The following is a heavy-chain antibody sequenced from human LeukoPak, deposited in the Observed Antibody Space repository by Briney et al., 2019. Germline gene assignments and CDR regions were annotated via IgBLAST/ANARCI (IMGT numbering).Heavy chain of an antibody. V-gene: IGHV4-31*03. CDR1: GGSIISGVDY. J-gene: IGHJ3*02. CDR3: ARAAWRGSNSRDAFDI. Sequence: SETLSLTCTVAGGSIISGVDYWSLIRQHPGKGLEWIGYTYYTGTTYYNPSLKSRLTICVDTSKNQFSLNLSSMTAADTAVYYCARAAWRGSNSRDAFDIWGQGTVVTVSS. CDR2: TYYTGTT. D-gene: IGHD4/OR15-4a*01.